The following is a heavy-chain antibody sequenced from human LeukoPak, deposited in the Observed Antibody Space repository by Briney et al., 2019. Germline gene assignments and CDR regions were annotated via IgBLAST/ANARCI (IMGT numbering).Heavy chain of an antibody. CDR2: ISAYNGNT. J-gene: IGHJ6*02. CDR1: GYTFTSYG. CDR3: ARPSGPHYYYYGMDV. D-gene: IGHD1-14*01. Sequence: ASVKVSCKASGYTFTSYGISWVRQAPGQGLEWMGWISAYNGNTNYAQKLQGRVTMTTDTSTSTAYMELRSLRSDDTAVYYCARPSGPHYYYYGMDVWGQGTTVTVSS. V-gene: IGHV1-18*01.